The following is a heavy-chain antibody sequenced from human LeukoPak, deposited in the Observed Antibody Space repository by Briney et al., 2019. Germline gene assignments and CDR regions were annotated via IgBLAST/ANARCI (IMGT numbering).Heavy chain of an antibody. D-gene: IGHD2/OR15-2a*01. V-gene: IGHV4-59*01. CDR3: ARQFCTSTTCFPFSDY. CDR2: IYYSGST. Sequence: SVTLSLTCTVSGGFINSCYWNWIRQPPGKGLEWIGYIYYSGSTDYNPSLKSRVTISVDTSKNQYSLKMTSVTAADTAVYYCARQFCTSTTCFPFSDYWGQGTLVTVSS. J-gene: IGHJ4*02. CDR1: GGFINSCY.